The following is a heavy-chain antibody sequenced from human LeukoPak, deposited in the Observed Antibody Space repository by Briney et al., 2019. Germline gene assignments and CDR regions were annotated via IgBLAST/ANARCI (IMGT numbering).Heavy chain of an antibody. Sequence: GGSLRLSCAASGFTFSFYSTNWGRQAPGKGLEWVSYISSSGSSISYADSVKGRFTISRDNAKNSLYLQMNSLRDEDTAVYYCARVGSKWLVNDFWGQGTLVTVSS. CDR2: ISSSGSSI. V-gene: IGHV3-48*02. D-gene: IGHD6-19*01. CDR1: GFTFSFYS. CDR3: ARVGSKWLVNDF. J-gene: IGHJ4*02.